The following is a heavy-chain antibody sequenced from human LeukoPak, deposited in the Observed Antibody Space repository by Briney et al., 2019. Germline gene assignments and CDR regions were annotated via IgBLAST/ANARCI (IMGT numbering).Heavy chain of an antibody. CDR2: ISWNSGSI. J-gene: IGHJ6*02. CDR1: GFTVSTNY. V-gene: IGHV3-9*01. D-gene: IGHD6-13*01. Sequence: PGGSLRLSCAASGFTVSTNYMSWVRQAPGKGLEWVSGISWNSGSIGYADSVKGRFTISRDNAKNSLYLQMNSLRAEDTALYYCAKDRTSYSSSWYSGVNYYYYGMDVWGQGTTVTVSS. CDR3: AKDRTSYSSSWYSGVNYYYYGMDV.